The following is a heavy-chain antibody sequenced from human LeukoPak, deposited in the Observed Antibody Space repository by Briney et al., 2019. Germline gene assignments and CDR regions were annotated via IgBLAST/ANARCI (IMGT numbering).Heavy chain of an antibody. Sequence: ASVKVSCKASGYTFTSYYMHWVRQAPGQGLEWMGIINPSGGSTNYAQKFQGRVTITADESTSTAYMELSSLRSEDTAVYYCASLGGGSTVTTYLNYWGQGTLVTVSS. D-gene: IGHD4-17*01. V-gene: IGHV1-46*01. CDR2: INPSGGST. CDR3: ASLGGGSTVTTYLNY. J-gene: IGHJ4*02. CDR1: GYTFTSYY.